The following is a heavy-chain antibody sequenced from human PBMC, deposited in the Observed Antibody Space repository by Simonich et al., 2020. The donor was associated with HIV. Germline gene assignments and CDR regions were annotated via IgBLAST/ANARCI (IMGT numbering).Heavy chain of an antibody. CDR3: ARRVYYYDSSDYLVPDALDI. J-gene: IGHJ3*02. D-gene: IGHD3-22*01. Sequence: QVQLQQWGAGLLKPSETLSLTCGVYGGSFSGYYWSWIRQPPGKGLEWIGEINNSGRTHYNLSLKSRVTISEDTSKNQFSLKLSSVTAADTAVYYCARRVYYYDSSDYLVPDALDIWGRGTMVIVSS. V-gene: IGHV4-34*01. CDR1: GGSFSGYY. CDR2: INNSGRT.